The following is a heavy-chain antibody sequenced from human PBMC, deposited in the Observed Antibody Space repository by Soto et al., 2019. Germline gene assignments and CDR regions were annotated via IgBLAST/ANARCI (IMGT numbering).Heavy chain of an antibody. D-gene: IGHD2-15*01. V-gene: IGHV3-23*01. J-gene: IGHJ6*02. Sequence: GGSLRLSCTASGFTFSRYAMSWVRQAPGKGLEWVSTISDSGSTYYAESVKGRLTISRDNSKNTLYLQMNSLRAEDTAVYYCAKDKHCSGGSCYYYYGMDVWGQGTTVTVSS. CDR2: ISDSGST. CDR3: AKDKHCSGGSCYYYYGMDV. CDR1: GFTFSRYA.